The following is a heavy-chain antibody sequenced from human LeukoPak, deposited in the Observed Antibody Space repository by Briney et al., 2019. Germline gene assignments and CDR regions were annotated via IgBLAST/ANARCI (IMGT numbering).Heavy chain of an antibody. CDR1: GFTFSSYE. CDR2: ISSSGSTI. D-gene: IGHD3-10*01. CDR3: ASGISMVRPFDY. V-gene: IGHV3-48*03. J-gene: IGHJ4*02. Sequence: GGSLRLSCAASGFTFSSYEMNWVRQAPGKGLEWVSYISSSGSTIYYADSVKGRFTISRDNAKNSLYLQMNSLRAEDTAVYYCASGISMVRPFDYWGQGTLVTVSS.